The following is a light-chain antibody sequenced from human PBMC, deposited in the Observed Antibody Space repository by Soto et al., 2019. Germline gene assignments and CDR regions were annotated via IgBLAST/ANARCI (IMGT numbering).Light chain of an antibody. J-gene: IGKJ4*01. V-gene: IGKV3-20*01. CDR1: QSVSDNY. CDR2: GAS. Sequence: EIVLTQSPGALSLSPGERATLSCRASQSVSDNYLAWYQQKPGQAPRLLIYGASTRATGIPDRFSGSGSGTDFPLTISRLESEDFAVYYCQQYGGSPRVSFGGGTKVEIK. CDR3: QQYGGSPRVS.